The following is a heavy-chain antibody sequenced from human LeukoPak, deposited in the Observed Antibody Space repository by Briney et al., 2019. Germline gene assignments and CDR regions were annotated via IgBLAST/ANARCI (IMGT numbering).Heavy chain of an antibody. J-gene: IGHJ4*02. D-gene: IGHD4-23*01. Sequence: ASVKVSCKASGYSFSSYAIIWVRQAPGQGLEWMGWFSAYNGNTYYAQKPQGRVTMATDTSTSTVYMELRSLRSNDTAVYYCARGGRYGGNTGLDYWGQGTLVTVSS. CDR1: GYSFSSYA. CDR2: FSAYNGNT. CDR3: ARGGRYGGNTGLDY. V-gene: IGHV1-18*01.